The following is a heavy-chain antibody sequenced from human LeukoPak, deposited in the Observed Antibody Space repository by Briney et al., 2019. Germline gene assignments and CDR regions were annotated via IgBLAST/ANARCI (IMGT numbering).Heavy chain of an antibody. Sequence: GGSLRLSCAASGFTFSSYWMSWVRQAPGKGLEWVANIKQDGSEKYYVDSVKGRFTISRDNAKNSLYLQMNSLRAEDTALYYCASSDSSGWTEFDYWGQGTLVTVSS. D-gene: IGHD6-19*01. V-gene: IGHV3-7*03. CDR3: ASSDSSGWTEFDY. CDR1: GFTFSSYW. J-gene: IGHJ4*02. CDR2: IKQDGSEK.